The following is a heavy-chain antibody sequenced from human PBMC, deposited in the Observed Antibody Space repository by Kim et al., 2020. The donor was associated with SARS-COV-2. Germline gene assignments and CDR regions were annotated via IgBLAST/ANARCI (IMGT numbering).Heavy chain of an antibody. Sequence: PSLKTRVTISVDTSKIQFSLKLSSVTAADTAVYYCARGPYDYGDYGAFDIWGQGTMVTVSS. CDR3: ARGPYDYGDYGAFDI. J-gene: IGHJ3*02. D-gene: IGHD4-17*01. V-gene: IGHV4-34*01.